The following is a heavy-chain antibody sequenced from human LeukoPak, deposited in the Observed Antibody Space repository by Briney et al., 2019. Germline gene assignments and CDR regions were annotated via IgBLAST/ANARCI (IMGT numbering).Heavy chain of an antibody. CDR2: INPNSGGT. Sequence: VASVKVSCKASGYTFTGYYMHWVRQAPGQGLEWMGWINPNSGGTNYAQKFQGRVTMTRDTSISTAYMGLSRLRSDDTAVYYCARPVHVPNYYDSSGLDYWGQGTLVTVSS. V-gene: IGHV1-2*02. D-gene: IGHD3-22*01. CDR1: GYTFTGYY. CDR3: ARPVHVPNYYDSSGLDY. J-gene: IGHJ4*02.